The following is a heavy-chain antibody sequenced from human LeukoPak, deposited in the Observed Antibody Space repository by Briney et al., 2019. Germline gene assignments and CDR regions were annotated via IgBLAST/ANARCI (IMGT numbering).Heavy chain of an antibody. CDR1: GFSFNSYD. CDR2: ISYDDSNK. D-gene: IGHD3-10*01. V-gene: IGHV3-30*18. CDR3: AKAAIIRGVVDGHYFDH. Sequence: GGSLRLSCAASGFSFNSYDMHWVRQAPGEGLEWLSVISYDDSNKEYADSVKGRFTISRGNSKNTLSLQMKSLRPEDTAVYYCAKAAIIRGVVDGHYFDHWGQGALVTVSS. J-gene: IGHJ4*02.